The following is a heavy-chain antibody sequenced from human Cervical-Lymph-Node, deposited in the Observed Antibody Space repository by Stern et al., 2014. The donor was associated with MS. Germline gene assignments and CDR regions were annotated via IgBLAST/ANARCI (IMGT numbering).Heavy chain of an antibody. J-gene: IGHJ6*02. V-gene: IGHV1-69*13. D-gene: IGHD3-9*01. CDR2: FTPLCGTS. CDR3: AGSVGTRPTYFYYYGMDV. Sequence: QDQLVQSGAEIKKPGSSVKVSCKASGGTFSNIPISWVRQAPGQGLEWMGGFTPLCGTSNYLHTFQGRVTITADKLTSTVYMELSGLTFDDTAIYYCAGSVGTRPTYFYYYGMDVWGQGTAVAVSS. CDR1: GGTFSNIP.